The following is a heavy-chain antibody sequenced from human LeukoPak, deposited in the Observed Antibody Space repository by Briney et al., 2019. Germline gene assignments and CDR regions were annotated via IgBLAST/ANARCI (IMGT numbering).Heavy chain of an antibody. Sequence: GGSLRLSCAGSGFTFSSYWMNWVRQAPGKGLEWVANINRDGGETYCVDSVEGRLTISRDNAKNSLSLQMNSLRAEDTAVYYCAREFEATGFWALDYWGQGTLVTASS. D-gene: IGHD3-16*01. CDR3: AREFEATGFWALDY. CDR1: GFTFSSYW. V-gene: IGHV3-7*05. CDR2: INRDGGET. J-gene: IGHJ4*02.